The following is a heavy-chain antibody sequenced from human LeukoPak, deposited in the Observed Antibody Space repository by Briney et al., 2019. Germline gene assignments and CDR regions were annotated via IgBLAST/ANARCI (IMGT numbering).Heavy chain of an antibody. CDR3: ARHRGYSGYEPFDY. J-gene: IGHJ4*02. D-gene: IGHD5-12*01. CDR1: SGSISSYY. V-gene: IGHV4-59*08. CDR2: IYYSGST. Sequence: PSETLSLTCTVSSGSISSYYWSWIRQPPGEGLEWIGYIYYSGSTNYNPSLKSRVTISVDTSKNQFSLKLSSVTAADTAVYYCARHRGYSGYEPFDYWGEGTLVTVSS.